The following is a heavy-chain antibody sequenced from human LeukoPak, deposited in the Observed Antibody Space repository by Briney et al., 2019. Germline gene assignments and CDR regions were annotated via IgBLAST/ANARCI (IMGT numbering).Heavy chain of an antibody. CDR1: GGTFSSYA. D-gene: IGHD2-2*01. V-gene: IGHV1-69*05. J-gene: IGHJ4*02. CDR3: ASAPGGEAAVVVPAATN. Sequence: GASVKVSCEASGGTFSSYAISWVRQAPGQGLEWVGGIIPIFGTANYAQKFQGRVTITTDESTSTAYMELSSLRSEDTAVYYCASAPGGEAAVVVPAATNWGQGTLVTVSS. CDR2: IIPIFGTA.